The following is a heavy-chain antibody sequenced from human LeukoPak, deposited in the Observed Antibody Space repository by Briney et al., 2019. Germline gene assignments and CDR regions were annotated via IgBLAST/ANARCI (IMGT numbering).Heavy chain of an antibody. CDR2: IHESGST. D-gene: IGHD3-10*01. CDR1: GGSISSSSYH. CDR3: ARENVLLWFGHIDY. J-gene: IGHJ4*02. V-gene: IGHV4-39*07. Sequence: SETLSLTCTVSGGSISSSSYHWGWIRQPPGKGLEWIGSIHESGSTYYNPSLKSRVTISVDTSKTQFSLKLSSVTAADTAVYYCARENVLLWFGHIDYWGQGTLVTVSS.